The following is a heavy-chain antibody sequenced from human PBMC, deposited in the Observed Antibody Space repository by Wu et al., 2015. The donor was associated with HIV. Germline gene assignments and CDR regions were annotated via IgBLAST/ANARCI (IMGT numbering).Heavy chain of an antibody. CDR3: ARSVLGTYYDFWSGNYNWFDP. CDR1: GGTFSSYA. J-gene: IGHJ5*02. Sequence: QVQLVQSGAEVKKPGSSVKVSCKASGGTFSSYAISWVRQAPGQGLEWMGGIIPIFGTANYAQKFQGRVTITADESTSTAYMELSSLRSEDTAVYYCARSVLGTYYDFWSGNYNWFDPWGQGTLVTVSS. D-gene: IGHD3-3*01. CDR2: IIPIFGTA. V-gene: IGHV1-69*12.